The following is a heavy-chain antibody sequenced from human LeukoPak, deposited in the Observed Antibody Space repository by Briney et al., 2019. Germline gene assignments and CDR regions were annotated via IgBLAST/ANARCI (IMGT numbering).Heavy chain of an antibody. Sequence: GGSLRLSCAASGFTFSSYGMHWVRQAPGKGLEWVAFIRYDGSNKYYADSVKGRFTISRDNSKNTLYLQMNSLRAEDTAVYYCARDHSVPPHIQYYFDYWGQGTLVTVSS. V-gene: IGHV3-30*02. CDR3: ARDHSVPPHIQYYFDY. CDR1: GFTFSSYG. CDR2: IRYDGSNK. J-gene: IGHJ4*02. D-gene: IGHD2-2*01.